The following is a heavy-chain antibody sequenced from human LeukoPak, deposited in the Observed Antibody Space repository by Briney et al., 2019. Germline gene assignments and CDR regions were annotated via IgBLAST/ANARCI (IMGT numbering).Heavy chain of an antibody. D-gene: IGHD1-26*01. CDR2: ISSNGGST. J-gene: IGHJ4*02. CDR1: GFTFSSYA. V-gene: IGHV3-64*01. Sequence: GGSLRLSCAASGFTFSSYAMYWVRQAPGKGLEYVSAISSNGGSTYYANSVKGRFTISRDNSKNTLYLQMGSLRAEDMAVYYCARGGWGATTLDYWGQGTLVTVSS. CDR3: ARGGWGATTLDY.